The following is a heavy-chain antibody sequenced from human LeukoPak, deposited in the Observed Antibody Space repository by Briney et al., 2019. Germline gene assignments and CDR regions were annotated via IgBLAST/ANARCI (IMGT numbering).Heavy chain of an antibody. J-gene: IGHJ4*02. D-gene: IGHD1-26*01. V-gene: IGHV3-53*01. CDR2: IYSGGST. CDR3: AAGKRGATYFDY. Sequence: GGSLRLSCAASGFTVSSNYMSWVRQVPGKGLEWVSVIYSGGSTYYADSVKGRFTISRDNSKNTLYLQMNSLRAEDTAVYYCAAGKRGATYFDYWGQGTLVTVSS. CDR1: GFTVSSNY.